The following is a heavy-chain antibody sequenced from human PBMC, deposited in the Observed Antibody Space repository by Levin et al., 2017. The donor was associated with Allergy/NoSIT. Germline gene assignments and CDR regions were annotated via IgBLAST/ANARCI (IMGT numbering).Heavy chain of an antibody. D-gene: IGHD3-10*01. CDR1: GFPFSSYW. CDR3: ARDWALFASGTCYY. CDR2: IKQDGSEK. V-gene: IGHV3-7*04. J-gene: IGHJ4*02. Sequence: PGGSLRLSCAASGFPFSSYWMTWVRQAPGKGLEWVANIKQDGSEKYFVDSVKGRFTISRDNAKNSLYLQMNSLRAEDTAVYYCARDWALFASGTCYYWGQGTLVTVSS.